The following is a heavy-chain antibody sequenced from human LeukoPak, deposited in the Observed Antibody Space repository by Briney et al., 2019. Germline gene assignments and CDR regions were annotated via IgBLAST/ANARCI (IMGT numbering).Heavy chain of an antibody. D-gene: IGHD3-9*01. CDR3: ARDGILYYDILTGYLHFDY. CDR1: GFTFSSYS. CDR2: ISSSSSYI. J-gene: IGHJ4*02. Sequence: GGSLRLSCAASGFTFSSYSMNWVRQAPGKGLEWVSSISSSSSYIYYADSVKGRFTISRDNAKNSLYLQMNSLRAEDTAVYYCARDGILYYDILTGYLHFDYWGQGTLVTVSS. V-gene: IGHV3-21*01.